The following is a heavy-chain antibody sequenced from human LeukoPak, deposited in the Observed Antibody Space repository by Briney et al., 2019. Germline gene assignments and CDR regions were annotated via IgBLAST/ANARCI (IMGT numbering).Heavy chain of an antibody. CDR3: ARDWSGDIVAATAFDY. CDR2: INAGNGNT. V-gene: IGHV1-3*01. D-gene: IGHD6-13*01. J-gene: IGHJ4*02. Sequence: ASVKVSCKASGYTFTSYAMHWVRQAPGQRLEWMGWINAGNGNTKYAQKLQGRVTMTTDTSTSTAYMELRSLRSDDTAVYYCARDWSGDIVAATAFDYWGQGTLVTVSS. CDR1: GYTFTSYA.